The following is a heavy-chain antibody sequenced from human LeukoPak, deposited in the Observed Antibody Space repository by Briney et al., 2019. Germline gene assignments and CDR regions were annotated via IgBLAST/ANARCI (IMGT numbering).Heavy chain of an antibody. CDR1: GGSISSYY. V-gene: IGHV4-59*08. J-gene: IGHJ3*02. Sequence: SETLSLTCTVSGGSISSYYWSWIRHPPGKGLEWIGYIYYTGSTSYNPSLKSRVTISVDTSKNQCSLKLSSVTAADTAVYYCARGTVTTSIKSFDIWGQGTMVTVSS. D-gene: IGHD4-17*01. CDR3: ARGTVTTSIKSFDI. CDR2: IYYTGST.